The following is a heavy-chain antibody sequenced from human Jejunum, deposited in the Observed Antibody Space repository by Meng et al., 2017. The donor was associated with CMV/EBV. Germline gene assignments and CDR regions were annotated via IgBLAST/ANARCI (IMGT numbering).Heavy chain of an antibody. V-gene: IGHV3-74*01. Sequence: SCEASGFTFSNYWIHWVRQVPGKGLLWVSRINTDGSYTSYAASMKGPFTISRDNARNTLYLQMNSLTADDTALYYCVRDQWLVSDYWGQGTLVTVSS. CDR1: GFTFSNYW. J-gene: IGHJ4*02. CDR3: VRDQWLVSDY. D-gene: IGHD6-19*01. CDR2: INTDGSYT.